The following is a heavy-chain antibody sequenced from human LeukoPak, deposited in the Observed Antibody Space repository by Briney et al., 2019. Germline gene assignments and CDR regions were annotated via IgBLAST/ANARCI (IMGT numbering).Heavy chain of an antibody. J-gene: IGHJ3*02. V-gene: IGHV3-20*04. CDR1: GFTFDDYG. CDR2: INWNGGST. D-gene: IGHD2-2*02. Sequence: GGSLRLSCAASGFTFDDYGMSWVRQAPGKGLEWVSGINWNGGSTGYADSVKGRFTISRDNAKNSLYLQMNSLRAEDTALYYCARRDIVVVPAAIFGAFDIWGQGTMVTVSS. CDR3: ARRDIVVVPAAIFGAFDI.